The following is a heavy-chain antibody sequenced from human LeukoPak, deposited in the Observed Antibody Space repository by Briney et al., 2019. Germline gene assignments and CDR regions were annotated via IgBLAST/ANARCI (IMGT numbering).Heavy chain of an antibody. Sequence: GGSLRLSCAASGFTFDDYGMNWVRQAPGKGLEWISGIHWNGDTTNYAASVEGRFTISRDNAKNSLYLQMNSLRAEDTALYYCARGLRYYYYYYMDVGGKGTTVTVSS. CDR1: GFTFDDYG. J-gene: IGHJ6*03. V-gene: IGHV3-20*04. CDR3: ARGLRYYYYYYMDV. CDR2: IHWNGDTT. D-gene: IGHD3-9*01.